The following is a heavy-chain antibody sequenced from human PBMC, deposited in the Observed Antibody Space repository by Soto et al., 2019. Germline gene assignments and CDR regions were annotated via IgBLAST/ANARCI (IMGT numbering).Heavy chain of an antibody. J-gene: IGHJ4*02. CDR1: GGSISSGGYY. CDR2: IYYSGST. Sequence: QVQLQESGPGLVKPSQTLSLTCTVSGGSISSGGYYWSWIRQHPGKGLEWIGYIYYSGSTYYNPSLKCRVTISVDTSKNQFSLKLSSVTAADTAVYYCARGRGCGGDCYFFDYWGQGTLVTVSS. D-gene: IGHD2-21*02. CDR3: ARGRGCGGDCYFFDY. V-gene: IGHV4-31*03.